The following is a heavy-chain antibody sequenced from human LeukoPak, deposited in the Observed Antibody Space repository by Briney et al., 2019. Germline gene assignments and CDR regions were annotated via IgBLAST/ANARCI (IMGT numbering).Heavy chain of an antibody. CDR3: ARIHRRADASGHYYGDWYFDL. V-gene: IGHV4-4*07. J-gene: IGHJ2*01. Sequence: PSETLSLTCTVSGGSINYNYWSWIRQPAGRGLEWIGRIYASGSTNYNPSLNSQVTMSVDTSNNQLSLKMASVTAADTAVYYCARIHRRADASGHYYGDWYFDLWGRGTLVTVSS. CDR1: GGSINYNY. D-gene: IGHD3-22*01. CDR2: IYASGST.